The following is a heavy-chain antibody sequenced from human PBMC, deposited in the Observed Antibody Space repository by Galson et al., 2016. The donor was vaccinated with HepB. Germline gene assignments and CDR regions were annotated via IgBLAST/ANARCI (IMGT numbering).Heavy chain of an antibody. CDR1: GGSISSRNW. CDR2: IFHSGDT. CDR3: AGDSSGGSCPTGGWDVFDI. V-gene: IGHV4-4*02. D-gene: IGHD2-15*01. Sequence: SETLSLTCSVSGGSISSRNWWSWVRQSPGKGLEWIGEIFHSGDTNYNPSLKDRVTLSIDESRSQFSLELRSMTAADTALYFCAGDSSGGSCPTGGWDVFDIWGQGTKVLVSA. J-gene: IGHJ3*02.